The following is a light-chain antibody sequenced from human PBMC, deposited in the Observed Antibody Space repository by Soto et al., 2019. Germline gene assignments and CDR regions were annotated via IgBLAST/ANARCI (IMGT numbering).Light chain of an antibody. J-gene: IGKJ1*01. V-gene: IGKV3-20*01. Sequence: EIVLTQSPGTLSLSPVERATLSCRASQSVNSSYLAWYQQKPGQAPRLLIYGASSRATGIPDRFSGSGSGTDFTLTISRLEPEDFAVYYCQQYGSSPRTFGQGTKVDIK. CDR1: QSVNSSY. CDR2: GAS. CDR3: QQYGSSPRT.